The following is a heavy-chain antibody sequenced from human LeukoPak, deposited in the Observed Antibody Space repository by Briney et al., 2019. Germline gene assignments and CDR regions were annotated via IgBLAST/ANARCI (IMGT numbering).Heavy chain of an antibody. D-gene: IGHD5-24*01. V-gene: IGHV1-8*03. CDR1: GYTFTSYD. Sequence: GASVKVSCKASGYTFTSYDINWVRQATGQGLEWMGWMNPNSGNTGYAQKFQGRVTITRNTSISTAYMELSSLRSEDTAVYYCAALVEMATITIDYWGQGTLVTVSS. J-gene: IGHJ4*02. CDR2: MNPNSGNT. CDR3: AALVEMATITIDY.